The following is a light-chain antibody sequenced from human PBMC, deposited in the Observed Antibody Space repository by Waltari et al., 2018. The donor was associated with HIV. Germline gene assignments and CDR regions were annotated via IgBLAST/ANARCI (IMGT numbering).Light chain of an antibody. J-gene: IGLJ1*01. Sequence: QSALTQPASVSGSPGQSITISCTGTSSDVGSYNLVSWYQQHPSKAPKLMIYEVSKRPSWVPNRFSGSKSGNTASLTISGLEAEDEADYYCCSYAGSSTFYVFGTGTKVTVL. V-gene: IGLV2-23*02. CDR1: SSDVGSYNL. CDR2: EVS. CDR3: CSYAGSSTFYV.